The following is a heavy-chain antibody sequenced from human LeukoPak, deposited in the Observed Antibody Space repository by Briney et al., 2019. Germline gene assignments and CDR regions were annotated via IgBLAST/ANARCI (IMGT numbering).Heavy chain of an antibody. V-gene: IGHV1-69*13. CDR1: GGTFSTYA. CDR2: IVPIFGTA. J-gene: IGHJ6*03. Sequence: SVKVSCKASGGTFSTYAISWVRQAPGQGLEWMGGIVPIFGTANYAQKFQGRVMISADESTSTAYMELSSLRSEDTAVYYCARGRRGYSYGYDYYYMDVWGKGTTVTISS. CDR3: ARGRRGYSYGYDYYYMDV. D-gene: IGHD5-18*01.